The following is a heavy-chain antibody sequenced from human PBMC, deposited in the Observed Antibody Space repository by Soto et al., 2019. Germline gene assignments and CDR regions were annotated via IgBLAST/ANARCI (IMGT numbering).Heavy chain of an antibody. CDR1: GYTFTSYG. V-gene: IGHV1-18*01. CDR2: ISAYNGNT. CDR3: ARARGGSWFGELLYFHVDPVDTATYYCARIPHYSDSYYMDY. J-gene: IGHJ4*02. Sequence: ASVKVSCKASGYTFTSYGISWVRQAPGQGLEWMGWISAYNGNTNYAQKLQGRGTMTTDTSTSTAYMELRSLRSDDTAVYYCARARGGSWFGELLYFHVDPVDTATYYCARIPHYSDSYYMDYWGQGTLVTVSS. D-gene: IGHD3-10*01.